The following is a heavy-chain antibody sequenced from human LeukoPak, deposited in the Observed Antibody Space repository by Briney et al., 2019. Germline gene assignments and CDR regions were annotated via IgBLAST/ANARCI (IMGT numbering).Heavy chain of an antibody. CDR3: ARGLDSGYDWISIS. CDR1: GCTFNSYE. V-gene: IGHV3-48*03. D-gene: IGHD5-12*01. Sequence: RGSLRLSCTASGCTFNSYEMKWVRQAPGKGLEWVSYISGSGYTTYYADSVKGRFTISRDNAKNSLYLQMNSLRVEDTAVYFCARGLDSGYDWISISWGQGTLVTVSS. CDR2: ISGSGYTT. J-gene: IGHJ5*02.